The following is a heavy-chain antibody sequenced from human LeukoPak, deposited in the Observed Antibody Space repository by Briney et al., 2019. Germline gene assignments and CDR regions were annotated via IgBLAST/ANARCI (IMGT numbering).Heavy chain of an antibody. J-gene: IGHJ3*02. Sequence: ASVKVSCKASGGTFSSYAISCVRQAPGQGLEWMGGIIPIFGTANYAQKFQGRVTITADESTSTAYMELSSLRSEDTAVYYCARLDYGDQSAPVVINAFDIWGQGTMVTVSS. D-gene: IGHD4-17*01. CDR1: GGTFSSYA. CDR2: IIPIFGTA. V-gene: IGHV1-69*13. CDR3: ARLDYGDQSAPVVINAFDI.